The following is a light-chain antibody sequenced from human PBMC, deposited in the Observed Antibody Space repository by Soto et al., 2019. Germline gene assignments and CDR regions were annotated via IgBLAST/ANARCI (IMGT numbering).Light chain of an antibody. CDR1: SSDVGGYNY. J-gene: IGLJ1*01. CDR2: DVT. V-gene: IGLV2-14*01. Sequence: QSALTQPASVSGSPGQSITVSCTGTSSDVGGYNYVSWYQQYPGKVPRLMIYDVTNRPSGVSNRFSGSKSGNMASLTISGLQAEDEADYYCSSYRRGSTYVFGTGTKLTVL. CDR3: SSYRRGSTYV.